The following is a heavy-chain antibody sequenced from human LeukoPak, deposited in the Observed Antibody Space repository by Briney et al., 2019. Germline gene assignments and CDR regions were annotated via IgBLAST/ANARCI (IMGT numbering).Heavy chain of an antibody. D-gene: IGHD2-2*01. V-gene: IGHV3-30*02. CDR1: AFTFSSYT. J-gene: IGHJ3*02. Sequence: PGRSLRLSCAASAFTFSSYTMHWVRQAPGKGLEWVAFIRYDGSNKYYADSVKGRFTISRDNSKNTLYLQMNSLRAEDTAVYYCAKDTPVVVPAPTPFDIWGQGTMVTVSS. CDR3: AKDTPVVVPAPTPFDI. CDR2: IRYDGSNK.